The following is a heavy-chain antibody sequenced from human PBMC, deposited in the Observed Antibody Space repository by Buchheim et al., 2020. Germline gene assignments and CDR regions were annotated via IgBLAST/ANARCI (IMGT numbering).Heavy chain of an antibody. D-gene: IGHD2-21*01. CDR3: ARDQSYCGGDCYQPRNSRGYFDL. J-gene: IGHJ2*01. Sequence: EVQLVESGGGLVQPGGSLRLSCAASGFTFSSYWMHWVRQAPGKGLVWVSRINSDGSSTSYADSVKGRFTISRDNAKNTLYLQMNSLRAEDTAVYYCARDQSYCGGDCYQPRNSRGYFDLWGRGTL. V-gene: IGHV3-74*01. CDR1: GFTFSSYW. CDR2: INSDGSST.